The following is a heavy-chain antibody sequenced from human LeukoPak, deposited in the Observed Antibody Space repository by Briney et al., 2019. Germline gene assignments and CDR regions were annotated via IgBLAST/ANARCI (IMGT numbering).Heavy chain of an antibody. D-gene: IGHD3-16*02. CDR3: ARFIESSAYDYVWGSYRSSYGMDV. CDR1: GYTFTSYG. CDR2: ISAYNGNT. V-gene: IGHV1-18*04. J-gene: IGHJ6*04. Sequence: GASVKVSCKASGYTFTSYGISWVRQAPGQGLEWMGWISAYNGNTNYAQKLQGRGTMTTDTSTSTAYMELRSLRSDDTAVYYCARFIESSAYDYVWGSYRSSYGMDVWGKGTTVTVSS.